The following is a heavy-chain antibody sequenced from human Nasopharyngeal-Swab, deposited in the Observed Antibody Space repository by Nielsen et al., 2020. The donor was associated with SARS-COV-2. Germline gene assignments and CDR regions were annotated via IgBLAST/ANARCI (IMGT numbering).Heavy chain of an antibody. J-gene: IGHJ5*01. CDR2: MWYAGSSE. CDR1: GFTFSNYD. V-gene: IGHV3-33*03. Sequence: GGPLRPSFTPSGFTFSNYDIHWPRQTPGKGLEWVPVMWYAGSSERYADSVKGRFTISRDISKNTLYLQMSSLRAEDTAVYYCATTRGLGPGGWFESWGQGTLVTVSS. CDR3: ATTRGLGPGGWFES. D-gene: IGHD1-1*01.